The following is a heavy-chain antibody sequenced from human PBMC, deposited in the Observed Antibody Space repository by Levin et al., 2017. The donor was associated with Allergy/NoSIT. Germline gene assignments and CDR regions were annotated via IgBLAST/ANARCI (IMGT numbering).Heavy chain of an antibody. Sequence: TSETLSLTCAVSYFSITGTDFWGWIRQPPGKGLEWIGTIRRDGETYYNPSLQSRVTISLDTSKNHFSLRLNSVTAADAAKYFCGRVRLAALSGGVDVWGQGTTVIVSS. CDR3: GRVRLAALSGGVDV. J-gene: IGHJ6*02. V-gene: IGHV4-38-2*01. CDR1: YFSITGTDF. CDR2: IRRDGET. D-gene: IGHD2-15*01.